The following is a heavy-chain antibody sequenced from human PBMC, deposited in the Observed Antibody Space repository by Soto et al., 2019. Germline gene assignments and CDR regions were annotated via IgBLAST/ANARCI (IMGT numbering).Heavy chain of an antibody. CDR1: GFTFSSYA. Sequence: GGSLRLSCAASGFTFSSYAMSWVRQAPGQGLEWVSAISGSGGSTYYADSVKGRFTISRDNSKNTLYLQMNSLRAEDTAVYYCARDWAVLRFLESPAGMDVWGQETMLTISS. CDR3: ARDWAVLRFLESPAGMDV. D-gene: IGHD3-3*01. V-gene: IGHV3-23*01. CDR2: ISGSGGST. J-gene: IGHJ6*02.